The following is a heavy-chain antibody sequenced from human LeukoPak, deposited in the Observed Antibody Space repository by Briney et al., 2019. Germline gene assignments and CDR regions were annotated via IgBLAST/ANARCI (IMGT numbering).Heavy chain of an antibody. CDR2: INHAGST. CDR3: VRADYYNDDGFD. D-gene: IGHD3-10*01. Sequence: SETLSLTCAVHGGSFSGYYWNWIRQPPGKGLEWIGEINHAGSTNYSPSLRGRVSLSVDSSKSQISLKLTSVTAADTAVYYCVRADYYNDDGFDWGQGTRVTVSS. J-gene: IGHJ4*02. V-gene: IGHV4-34*01. CDR1: GGSFSGYY.